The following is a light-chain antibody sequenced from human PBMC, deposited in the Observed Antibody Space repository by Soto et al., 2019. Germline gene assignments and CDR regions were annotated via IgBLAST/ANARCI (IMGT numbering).Light chain of an antibody. CDR2: DDN. CDR3: GSWDSSLSAYV. V-gene: IGLV1-51*01. Sequence: AILTQPPSVSAAPGQKVTISCSGSSSNIGGNSVSWYQQLPGIAPKLLIYDDNKRPSGIPDRFSGSKSGTSATLGITGFQTGDEADYYCGSWDSSLSAYVFGTGTKVTVL. CDR1: SSNIGGNS. J-gene: IGLJ1*01.